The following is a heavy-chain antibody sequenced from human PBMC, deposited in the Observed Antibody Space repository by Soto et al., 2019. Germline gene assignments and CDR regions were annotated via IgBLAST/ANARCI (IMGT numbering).Heavy chain of an antibody. CDR1: GYTFTSYG. J-gene: IGHJ4*02. Sequence: QVQLVQSGAEVKKPGASVKVSCKASGYTFTSYGISWVRQAPGQGLEWMGWISAYNGNTNYAQKLQGKVTMTTDTATSIAYRELRSLRSDDTAVYCCARGEWLDYFDHGGQGTLVTVSS. D-gene: IGHD3-3*01. V-gene: IGHV1-18*01. CDR2: ISAYNGNT. CDR3: ARGEWLDYFDH.